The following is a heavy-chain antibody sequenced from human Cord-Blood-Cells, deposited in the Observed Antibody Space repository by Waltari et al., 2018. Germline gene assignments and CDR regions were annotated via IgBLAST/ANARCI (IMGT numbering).Heavy chain of an antibody. J-gene: IGHJ5*02. Sequence: QVQLQESGPGLVKPSETLSLTCTVSGYSISSGYYWGWIRQPPGKGLEWIGSIYHSGSTLHHPSRKGRVTIAVDTYKNQFSLKLSSVTAADTAVYYCAREAGSSPKMGWFDPWGQGTLVTVSS. CDR1: GYSISSGYY. V-gene: IGHV4-38-2*02. D-gene: IGHD2-2*01. CDR3: AREAGSSPKMGWFDP. CDR2: IYHSGST.